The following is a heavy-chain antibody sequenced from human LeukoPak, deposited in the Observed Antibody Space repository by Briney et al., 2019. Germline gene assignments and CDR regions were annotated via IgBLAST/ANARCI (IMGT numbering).Heavy chain of an antibody. CDR3: ATTIVGATHFDY. CDR1: GGTFSSYA. CDR2: FDPEDGET. J-gene: IGHJ4*02. Sequence: ASVKVSCKASGGTFSSYAIIWVRQAPGKGLEWMGGFDPEDGETIYAQKFQGRVTMTEDTFTDTAYMELSSLRSEDTAVYYCATTIVGATHFDYWGQGTLVTVSS. V-gene: IGHV1-24*01. D-gene: IGHD1-26*01.